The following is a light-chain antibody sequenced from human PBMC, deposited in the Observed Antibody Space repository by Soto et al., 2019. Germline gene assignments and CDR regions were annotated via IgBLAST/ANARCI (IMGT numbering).Light chain of an antibody. V-gene: IGLV2-14*02. CDR1: SSDVGSYNL. CDR3: SSYTSSSTLV. Sequence: QSALTQPASVSGSPGQSITISCTGTSSDVGSYNLVSWYQQHPGKAPKLMLYDVSDRPSGVSNRFSGSKSGNTASLTISGLQAEDEADYYCSSYTSSSTLVFGGGTQLTVL. J-gene: IGLJ2*01. CDR2: DVS.